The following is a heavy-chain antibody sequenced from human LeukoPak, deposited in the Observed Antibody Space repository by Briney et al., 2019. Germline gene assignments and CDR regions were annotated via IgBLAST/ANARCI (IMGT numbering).Heavy chain of an antibody. Sequence: SETLSLTCTVSGDSISSGSFYWSWIRQAAGKGLEWIGRVSSSGRTTYNPSLKSRLTISITTSKNQFSLKLSSVTAADTAVYYCARDPWELGYFDYWGQGTLVTVSS. V-gene: IGHV4-61*10. D-gene: IGHD1-26*01. CDR3: ARDPWELGYFDY. CDR2: VSSSGRT. J-gene: IGHJ4*02. CDR1: GDSISSGSFY.